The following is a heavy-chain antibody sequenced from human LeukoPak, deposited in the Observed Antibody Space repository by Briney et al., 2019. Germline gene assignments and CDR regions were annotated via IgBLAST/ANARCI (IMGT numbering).Heavy chain of an antibody. CDR2: ISSDGSNK. D-gene: IGHD3-10*01. V-gene: IGHV3-30-3*01. Sequence: GGSLRLSCAASGFTFSNCSVHWVRQAPGKGLEWVAFISSDGSNKYYADSVKGRFTISRDNSRDTLYLQMNSLRAEDTAVYYCARAPSPFGEFDYWGQGTLLTVSS. CDR3: ARAPSPFGEFDY. CDR1: GFTFSNCS. J-gene: IGHJ4*02.